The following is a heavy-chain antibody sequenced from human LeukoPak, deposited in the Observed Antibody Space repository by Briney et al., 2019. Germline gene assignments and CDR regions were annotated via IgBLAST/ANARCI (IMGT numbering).Heavy chain of an antibody. CDR3: ARHITLIAGYYFDY. D-gene: IGHD1-14*01. J-gene: IGHJ4*02. CDR2: IYYSGST. CDR1: GGSISSSSYY. Sequence: SETLSLTCTVSGGSISSSSYYWGWIRQPPGKGLEWIVSIYYSGSTYYNPSLKSRVTISVDTSKNQFSLKLSSVTAADTAVYYCARHITLIAGYYFDYWGQGTLVTVSS. V-gene: IGHV4-39*01.